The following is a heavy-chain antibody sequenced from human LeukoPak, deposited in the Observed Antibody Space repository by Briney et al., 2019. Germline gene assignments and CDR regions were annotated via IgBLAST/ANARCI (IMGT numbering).Heavy chain of an antibody. D-gene: IGHD3-10*01. Sequence: TGESLKISCKGSGYNFPTHWIGWVRQMPGKGLEWMGVIYPVDSDAKYSPSFQGQVTISADKSISTAYLQWSSLKASDTAMYYCARRDNGEHWYFDLWGRGTLVTVSS. J-gene: IGHJ2*01. CDR2: IYPVDSDA. V-gene: IGHV5-51*01. CDR1: GYNFPTHW. CDR3: ARRDNGEHWYFDL.